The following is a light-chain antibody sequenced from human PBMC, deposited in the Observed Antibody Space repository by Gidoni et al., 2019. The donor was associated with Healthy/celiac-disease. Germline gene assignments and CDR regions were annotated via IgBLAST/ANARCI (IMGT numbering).Light chain of an antibody. CDR2: EVS. J-gene: IGLJ2*01. CDR1: SSDVGGYNY. V-gene: IGLV2-8*01. CDR3: SSYAGSNNYVV. Sequence: HSALTQPPSSSGSPVQSVTISCTGTSSDVGGYNYVSWYQQHPGKAPKRMIYEVSKRPSGVPDRFSGSKSGNTASRTVSGLQAEDEADYYCSSYAGSNNYVVFGGGTKLTVL.